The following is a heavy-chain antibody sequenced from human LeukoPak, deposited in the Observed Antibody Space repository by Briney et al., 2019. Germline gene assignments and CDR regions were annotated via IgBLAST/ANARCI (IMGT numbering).Heavy chain of an antibody. V-gene: IGHV3-9*01. CDR1: GFTFDDYA. D-gene: IGHD2-15*01. Sequence: TGGSLRLSCAASGFTFDDYAMHWVRQAPGKGLEWVSGISWNSGSIGYADSVKGRFTISRDNAKNSLYLQMNSLRAEDTAVYYCARGEYCSGGSCYSGPFDYWGQGTLVTVSS. CDR3: ARGEYCSGGSCYSGPFDY. CDR2: ISWNSGSI. J-gene: IGHJ4*02.